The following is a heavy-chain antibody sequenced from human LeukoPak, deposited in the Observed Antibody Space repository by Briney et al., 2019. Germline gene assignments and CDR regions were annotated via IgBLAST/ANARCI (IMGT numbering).Heavy chain of an antibody. V-gene: IGHV1-18*04. D-gene: IGHD3-10*01. J-gene: IGHJ5*02. Sequence: GASVKVSCKASGYTFTGYYMHWVRQAPGQGLEWMGWISAYNGNTNYAQKLQGRVTMTTDTSTSTAYMELRSLRSDDTAVYYCARMGGSGSYPPGDNWFDPWGQGTLVTVSS. CDR2: ISAYNGNT. CDR3: ARMGGSGSYPPGDNWFDP. CDR1: GYTFTGYY.